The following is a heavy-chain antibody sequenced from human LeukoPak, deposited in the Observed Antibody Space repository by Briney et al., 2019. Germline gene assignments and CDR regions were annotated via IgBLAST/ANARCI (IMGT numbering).Heavy chain of an antibody. CDR2: INHSGST. D-gene: IGHD4-17*01. CDR3: ASTTVTRSLDFDY. CDR1: GGSFSGYY. J-gene: IGHJ4*02. Sequence: PSETLSLTCAVYGGSFSGYYWSWIRQPPGKGLEWIGEINHSGSTNYNPSLKSRVTISVDTSKNQFSLKLSSVTAADTAVYYCASTTVTRSLDFDYWGQGTLVTVSS. V-gene: IGHV4-34*01.